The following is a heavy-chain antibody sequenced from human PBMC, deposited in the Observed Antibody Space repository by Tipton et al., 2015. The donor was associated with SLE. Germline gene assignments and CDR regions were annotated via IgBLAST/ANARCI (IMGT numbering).Heavy chain of an antibody. Sequence: TLSLTCAVSGGSISSSYWWSWVRQPPGKGLEWIGEIFHSGNTKYNPSLKSRVSLSVDKSKNQFSLKLTSVNAADTAVYYCARGFRRRDFYFGMDVWGQGTTVTVSS. V-gene: IGHV4-4*02. J-gene: IGHJ6*02. CDR2: IFHSGNT. CDR1: GGSISSSYW. D-gene: IGHD3-3*01. CDR3: ARGFRRRDFYFGMDV.